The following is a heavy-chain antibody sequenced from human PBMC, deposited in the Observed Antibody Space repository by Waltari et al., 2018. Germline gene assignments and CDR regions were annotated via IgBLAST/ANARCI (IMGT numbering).Heavy chain of an antibody. Sequence: QVQLVQSGAEVKKPGASVKVSCKASGYTFTSHYMQWGRQAPGQALEWMGIINPSGGSTSYAQKFQGRVTMTRDTSTSTVYMELSSLRSEDTAVYYCARDRAISSYYDSSGYYYFDYWGQGTLVTVSS. CDR2: INPSGGST. V-gene: IGHV1-46*01. J-gene: IGHJ4*02. CDR1: GYTFTSHY. CDR3: ARDRAISSYYDSSGYYYFDY. D-gene: IGHD3-22*01.